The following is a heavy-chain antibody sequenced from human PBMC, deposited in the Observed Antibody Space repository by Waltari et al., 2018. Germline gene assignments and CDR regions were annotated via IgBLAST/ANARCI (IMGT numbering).Heavy chain of an antibody. Sequence: QVQLVQSGAEVKKPGASVKVSCKASGYTFTGYYMHRVRQAPGQGLEWMGRINPNSGGTNYAQKFQGRVTMTRDTSISTAYMELSRLRSDDTAVYYCARGVVAAPKGCAFDIWGQGTMVTVSS. V-gene: IGHV1-2*06. CDR1: GYTFTGYY. J-gene: IGHJ3*02. D-gene: IGHD2-15*01. CDR2: INPNSGGT. CDR3: ARGVVAAPKGCAFDI.